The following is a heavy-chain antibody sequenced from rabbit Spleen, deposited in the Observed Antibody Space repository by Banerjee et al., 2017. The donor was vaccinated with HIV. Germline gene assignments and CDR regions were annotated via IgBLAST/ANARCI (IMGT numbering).Heavy chain of an antibody. CDR1: GFTISSTYY. Sequence: QSLEESGGDLVKPGASLTLTCTASGFTISSTYYTCWVRQAPGKGLEWIACIDGNYGITWYASWAKGRFTISKTSSTAVTLQMTSLTAADTATYFCARDSAYDYVGYDLWGPGTLVTVS. V-gene: IGHV1S40*01. J-gene: IGHJ4*01. D-gene: IGHD6-1*01. CDR3: ARDSAYDYVGYDL. CDR2: IDGNYGIT.